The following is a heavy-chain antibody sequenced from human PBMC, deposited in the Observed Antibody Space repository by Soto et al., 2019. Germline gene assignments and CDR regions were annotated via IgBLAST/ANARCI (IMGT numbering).Heavy chain of an antibody. J-gene: IGHJ6*02. CDR3: ARGDCSAAGCYIHYYYGMDV. CDR1: GFTFRNYA. Sequence: GGSLRLSCAAAGFTFRNYAMSWVRQAPGKGLEWVSAISRSGGTSYYADSVKGRFTISRDNAKNTLYLQMDNLRAEDTAVYYCARGDCSAAGCYIHYYYGMDVWGQGTTVTVSS. D-gene: IGHD2-2*02. V-gene: IGHV3-23*01. CDR2: ISRSGGTS.